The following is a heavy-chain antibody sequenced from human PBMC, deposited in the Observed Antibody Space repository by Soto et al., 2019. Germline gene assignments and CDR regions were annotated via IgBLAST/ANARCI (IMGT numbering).Heavy chain of an antibody. J-gene: IGHJ6*02. CDR1: GGTFSSYA. CDR2: IIPIFGTA. V-gene: IGHV1-69*06. CDR3: AVIRTPCYYYGMDV. D-gene: IGHD3-10*01. Sequence: ASVKVSCKASGGTFSSYAISWVRQAPGQGLEWMGGIIPIFGTANYAQKFQGRVTITADKSTSTAYTELSSLRSEDTAVYYCAVIRTPCYYYGMDVWGQVTTVTVSS.